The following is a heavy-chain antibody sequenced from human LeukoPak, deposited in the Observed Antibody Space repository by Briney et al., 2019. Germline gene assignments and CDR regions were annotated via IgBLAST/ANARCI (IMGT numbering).Heavy chain of an antibody. D-gene: IGHD6-13*01. CDR1: GGSISSGSYS. CDR3: AREDSYSSSWLNWFDP. V-gene: IGHV4-30-2*01. J-gene: IGHJ5*02. CDR2: IYPRGST. Sequence: SETLSLTCAVSGGSISSGSYSWSWIRQPPGKGLEWIGYIYPRGSTYYNPSLKSRVILSLDKSANQFSLKLSSVTAADTAVYYCAREDSYSSSWLNWFDPWGQGTLVTVSS.